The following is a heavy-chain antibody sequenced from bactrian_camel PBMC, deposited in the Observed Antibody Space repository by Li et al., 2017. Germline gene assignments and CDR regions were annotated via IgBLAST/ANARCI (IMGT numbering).Heavy chain of an antibody. Sequence: VQLVESGGGSVHTGGSLRLSCEISLYIYSSYCMGWFRQAPGKGPEGVATITSAGTTTYADSVKGRFTISRDNAKDTLYLQMDSLKIEDTAVYYCALGSSRQATMTARGKGTQVTVS. J-gene: IGHJ4*01. CDR1: LYIYSSYC. CDR2: ITSAGTT. D-gene: IGHD3*01. V-gene: IGHV3S53*01.